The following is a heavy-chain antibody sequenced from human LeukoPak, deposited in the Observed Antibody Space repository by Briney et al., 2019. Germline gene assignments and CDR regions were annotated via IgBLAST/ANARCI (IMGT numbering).Heavy chain of an antibody. J-gene: IGHJ3*02. D-gene: IGHD3-22*01. CDR1: GGSISSYY. V-gene: IGHV4-59*08. CDR3: ARHYYDSSGLDAFDI. CDR2: IYYSGST. Sequence: SETLSLTCTVSGGSISSYYWSWIRQHPGKGLEWIGYIYYSGSTNYNPSLKGRVTISVDTSKNQFSLKLSSVTAADTAVYYCARHYYDSSGLDAFDIWGQGTTVTVSS.